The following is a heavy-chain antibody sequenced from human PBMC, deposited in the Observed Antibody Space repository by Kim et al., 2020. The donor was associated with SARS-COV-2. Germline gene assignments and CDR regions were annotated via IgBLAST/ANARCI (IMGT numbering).Heavy chain of an antibody. V-gene: IGHV1-24*01. Sequence: ASVKVSCKVSGYTLTELSMHWVRQAPGKGLEWMGGFDPEDGETIYAQKFQGRVTMTEDTSTDTAYMELSSLRSEDTAVYYCATVGHFWHIDAFDIWGQGTMVTVSS. CDR3: ATVGHFWHIDAFDI. CDR1: GYTLTELS. D-gene: IGHD3-3*02. J-gene: IGHJ3*02. CDR2: FDPEDGET.